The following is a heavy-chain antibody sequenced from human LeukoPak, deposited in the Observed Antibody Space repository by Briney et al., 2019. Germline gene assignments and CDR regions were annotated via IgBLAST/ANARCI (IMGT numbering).Heavy chain of an antibody. CDR3: ARHAVTTRFNYFDY. J-gene: IGHJ4*02. CDR1: GYSFTSYW. V-gene: IGHV5-51*01. CDR2: IYPGDSDT. Sequence: GESPKISCKGSGYSFTSYWIGWVRQMPGKGLEWMGIIYPGDSDTRYSPSFQGQVTISADKSISTAYLQWRSLKASDTAMYYCARHAVTTRFNYFDYWGGGTLLTVPS. D-gene: IGHD4-17*01.